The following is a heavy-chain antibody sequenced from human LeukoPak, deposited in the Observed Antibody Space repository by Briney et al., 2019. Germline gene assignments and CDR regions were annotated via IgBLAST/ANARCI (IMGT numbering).Heavy chain of an antibody. CDR3: AKGYYDFWSGYYLSAGAFDY. J-gene: IGHJ4*02. Sequence: RTGGSLRLSCAASGFTFSSYAMSWVRQAPGKGLEWVSAISGSGGSTYYADSVKGRFTISRDNSKNTLYLQMNSLRAEDTAVYYRAKGYYDFWSGYYLSAGAFDYWGQGTLVTVSS. V-gene: IGHV3-23*01. CDR1: GFTFSSYA. CDR2: ISGSGGST. D-gene: IGHD3-3*01.